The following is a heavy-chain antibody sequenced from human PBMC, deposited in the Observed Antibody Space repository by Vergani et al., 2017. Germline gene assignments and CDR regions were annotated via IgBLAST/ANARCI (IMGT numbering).Heavy chain of an antibody. CDR2: ISAYNGNT. D-gene: IGHD3-22*01. CDR3: ARDPEYYYDSGGRGGSYFDY. CDR1: GYTFTSYG. V-gene: IGHV1-18*04. J-gene: IGHJ4*02. Sequence: QVQLVQSGAEVKKPGASVKVSCKASGYTFTSYGISWVRQAPGQGLEWMGWISAYNGNTNYAQKLQGRVTMTTDTSTSTAYMELRSLRSDDTAWYYCARDPEYYYDSGGRGGSYFDYWGQGTLVTVSS.